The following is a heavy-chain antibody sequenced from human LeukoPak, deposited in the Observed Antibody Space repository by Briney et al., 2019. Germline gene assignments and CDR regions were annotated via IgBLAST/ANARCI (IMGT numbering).Heavy chain of an antibody. J-gene: IGHJ4*02. CDR1: GGSVSSGSYY. D-gene: IGHD6-19*01. V-gene: IGHV4-31*03. Sequence: PSETLSLTCTVSGGSVSSGSYYWSWIRQHPGKGLEWIGYIYYSGSTYYNPSLKSRVTISVDTSKNQFSLKLSSVTAADTAVYYCASGWYQDYFDYWGQGTLVTVSS. CDR3: ASGWYQDYFDY. CDR2: IYYSGST.